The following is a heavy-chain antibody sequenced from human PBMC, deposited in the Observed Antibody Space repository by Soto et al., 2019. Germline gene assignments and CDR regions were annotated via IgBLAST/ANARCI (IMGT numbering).Heavy chain of an antibody. D-gene: IGHD3-10*01. CDR1: GGSISSYY. V-gene: IGHV4-59*01. J-gene: IGHJ4*02. CDR3: ARARYGSGSYLGY. Sequence: PSETLSLTCTVSGGSISSYYWSWIRQPPGKGLEWIGYIYYSGSTNYNPSLKSRVTISVDTSKNQFSLKLSSVTAADTAGYYCARARYGSGSYLGYWGQGTLVTVSS. CDR2: IYYSGST.